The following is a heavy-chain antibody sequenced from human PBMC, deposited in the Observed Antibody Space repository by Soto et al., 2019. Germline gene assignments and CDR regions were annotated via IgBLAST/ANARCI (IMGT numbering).Heavy chain of an antibody. CDR2: IYWNDDK. V-gene: IGHV2-5*01. J-gene: IGHJ5*02. Sequence: GSGPTLVNPTQTLTLTCTFSGFSLSTSGVGVGWIRQPPGKALEWLALIYWNDDKRYSPSLKSRLTITKDTSKNQVVLTMTNMDPVDTATYYCAHEVVTTMKFYDFVNWFDPWGQGTLVTVSS. CDR1: GFSLSTSGVG. CDR3: AHEVVTTMKFYDFVNWFDP. D-gene: IGHD2-21*02.